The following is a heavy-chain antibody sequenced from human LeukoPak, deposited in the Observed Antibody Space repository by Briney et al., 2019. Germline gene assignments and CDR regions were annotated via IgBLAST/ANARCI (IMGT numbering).Heavy chain of an antibody. CDR2: INPNSGGT. V-gene: IGHV1-2*02. Sequence: ASVKVSCKASGYTFTGYYMHWVRHAPGQGLEWMGWINPNSGGTNYAQKFQGRVTMTRDTSISTAYMELSRLRSDDTAVYYCARELVVVPADYDYYYYYGMDVWGQGTTVTVSS. J-gene: IGHJ6*02. D-gene: IGHD2-2*01. CDR1: GYTFTGYY. CDR3: ARELVVVPADYDYYYYYGMDV.